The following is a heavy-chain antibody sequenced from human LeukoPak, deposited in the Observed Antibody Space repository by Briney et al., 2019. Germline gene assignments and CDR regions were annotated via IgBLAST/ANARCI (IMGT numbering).Heavy chain of an antibody. CDR2: IDWDDDK. CDR3: ARTPRSPRTGDAFDI. J-gene: IGHJ3*02. V-gene: IGHV2-70*11. Sequence: SGPALVKPTQTLTLTCTFSGFSLSTSRMCVSWIRQPPGKALEWLARIDWDDDKYYSTSLKTRLTISKDTSKNQVVLTMTNMDPVDTATYYCARTPRSPRTGDAFDIWGQGTMVTVSS. D-gene: IGHD2-2*01. CDR1: GFSLSTSRMC.